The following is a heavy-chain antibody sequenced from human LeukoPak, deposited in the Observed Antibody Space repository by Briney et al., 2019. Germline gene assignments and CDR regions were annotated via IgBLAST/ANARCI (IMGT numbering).Heavy chain of an antibody. D-gene: IGHD6-19*01. CDR3: ARILRSVAVTLFYY. CDR1: GYTFTGYY. V-gene: IGHV1-2*02. CDR2: INPNSGGT. J-gene: IGHJ4*02. Sequence: SVKVSCKASGYTFTGYYMHWVRQAPGQGLEWMGWINPNSGGTNYAQKFQGRVTMTSDTSISTAYMELSRLRSDDTAVYYCARILRSVAVTLFYYWGQGTLVTVSS.